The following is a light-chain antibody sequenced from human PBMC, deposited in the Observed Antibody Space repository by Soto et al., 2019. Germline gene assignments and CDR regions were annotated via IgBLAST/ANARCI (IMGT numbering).Light chain of an antibody. CDR2: ENN. J-gene: IGLJ3*02. CDR1: SPNIGKNF. V-gene: IGLV1-51*02. CDR3: GTWDSSLGAGV. Sequence: QSVLTQPPSVSAAPGQKVTISCSGSSPNIGKNFASWYQQFPGTAPKLLIFENNRRPSGIPDRFSGSKSGASATLVITGLQTGDEADYYCGTWDSSLGAGVFGGGTKLTVL.